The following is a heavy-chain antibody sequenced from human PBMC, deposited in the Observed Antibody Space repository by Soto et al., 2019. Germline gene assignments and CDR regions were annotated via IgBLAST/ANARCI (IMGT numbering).Heavy chain of an antibody. D-gene: IGHD6-19*01. J-gene: IGHJ6*02. Sequence: GSLRLSCAASGFTFSSYSMNWVRQAPGKGLEWVSSISSSSSYIYYADSVKGRFTISRDNAKNSLYLQMNSLRAEDTAVYYCATSYSSGWYASYYYYYGMDVWGQGTTVTVSS. CDR2: ISSSSSYI. CDR3: ATSYSSGWYASYYYYYGMDV. V-gene: IGHV3-21*01. CDR1: GFTFSSYS.